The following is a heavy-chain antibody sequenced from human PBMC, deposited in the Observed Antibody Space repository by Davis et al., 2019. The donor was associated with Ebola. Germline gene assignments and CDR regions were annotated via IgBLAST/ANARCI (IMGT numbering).Heavy chain of an antibody. CDR1: GYTLTELS. V-gene: IGHV1-24*01. D-gene: IGHD6-13*01. CDR2: FDPEDGET. CDR3: ATLYSITYRDAFDI. J-gene: IGHJ3*02. Sequence: ASVKVSCKVSGYTLTELSMHWVRQAPGKGLEWMGGFDPEDGETIYAQKFQGRVTMTEDTSTDTAYMELSSLRSEDTAVYYCATLYSITYRDAFDIWGQGTMVTVSS.